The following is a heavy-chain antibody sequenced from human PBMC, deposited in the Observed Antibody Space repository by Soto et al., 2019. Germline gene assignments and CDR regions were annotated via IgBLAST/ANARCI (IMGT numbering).Heavy chain of an antibody. CDR1: GFSFSSYG. D-gene: IGHD3-10*01. CDR2: IWYDGSNK. CDR3: ARVVHYYGSGSYYGPYFDY. J-gene: IGHJ4*02. V-gene: IGHV3-33*01. Sequence: GGSLRLSCAASGFSFSSYGMHWVRQAPGKGLEWVALIWYDGSNKYYADSVKGRFTISRDNSKNTLYLQMSSLRAEDTAVYYCARVVHYYGSGSYYGPYFDYWGQGTLVTVSS.